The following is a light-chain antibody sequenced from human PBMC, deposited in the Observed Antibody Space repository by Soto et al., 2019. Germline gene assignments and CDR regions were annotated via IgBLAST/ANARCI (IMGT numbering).Light chain of an antibody. CDR1: SSDVGGYNY. J-gene: IGLJ1*01. CDR3: SSYTSSSTRLYV. CDR2: DAS. Sequence: QSVLTQPASVSGSPGQSITISCTGTSSDVGGYNYVSWYQQHPGKAPKLMIYDASNRPSGVSNRFSGSKSGNTASLTISGLQAEDEADYYCSSYTSSSTRLYVFGTGTKATVL. V-gene: IGLV2-14*01.